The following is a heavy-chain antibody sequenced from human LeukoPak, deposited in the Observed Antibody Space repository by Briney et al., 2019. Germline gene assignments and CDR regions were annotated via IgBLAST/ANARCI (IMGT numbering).Heavy chain of an antibody. CDR2: IWYDGSNK. CDR3: ARDRLRYCSGGSCYLLDP. CDR1: GFTFSSYG. V-gene: IGHV3-33*01. J-gene: IGHJ5*02. Sequence: GGSLRLSCAASGFTFSSYGMHWVRQAPGKGLEWVAVIWYDGSNKYYADSVKGRFTISRDNSKNTLYLQMNSLRAEDTAVYYCARDRLRYCSGGSCYLLDPWGQGTLATVSS. D-gene: IGHD2-15*01.